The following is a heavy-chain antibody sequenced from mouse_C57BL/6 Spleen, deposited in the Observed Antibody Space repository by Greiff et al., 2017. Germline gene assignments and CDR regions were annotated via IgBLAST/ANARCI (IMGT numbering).Heavy chain of an antibody. V-gene: IGHV1-50*01. CDR1: GYTFTSYW. CDR2: IAPSDSYT. J-gene: IGHJ3*01. CDR3: ARKGISWFAY. Sequence: VQLQQPGAELVKPGASVKLSCKASGYTFTSYWMQWVKQRPGQGLEWIGEIAPSDSYTNYNQKFKGKATLTVDTSSSTAYMQLSSLTSEDSAVYYCARKGISWFAYWGQGTLVTVSA.